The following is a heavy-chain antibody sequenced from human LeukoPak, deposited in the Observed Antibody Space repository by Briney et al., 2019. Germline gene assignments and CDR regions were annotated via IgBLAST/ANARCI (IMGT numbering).Heavy chain of an antibody. CDR2: INPSSGGT. CDR1: GYTFTGYY. V-gene: IGHV1-2*02. Sequence: ASVKVSCKASGYTFTGYYIHWVRQAPGEGLEYMGWINPSSGGTFYAQKFQGRVTMTRDTSISTAYMELSRLRSDDTAVYYCAREGFMITFGGVIAPFDYWGQGTLVTVSS. CDR3: AREGFMITFGGVIAPFDY. J-gene: IGHJ4*02. D-gene: IGHD3-16*02.